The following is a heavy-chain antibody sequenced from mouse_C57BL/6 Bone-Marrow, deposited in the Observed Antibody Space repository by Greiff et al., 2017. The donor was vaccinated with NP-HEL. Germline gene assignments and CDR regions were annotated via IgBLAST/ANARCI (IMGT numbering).Heavy chain of an antibody. CDR2: IDPNSGGT. CDR3: ARYYYGSSSFDY. V-gene: IGHV1-72*01. D-gene: IGHD1-1*01. CDR1: GYTFTSYL. J-gene: IGHJ2*01. Sequence: QVQLRQPGAELVKPGASVKLSCKASGYTFTSYLMHWVKQRPGQGLEWIGRIDPNSGGTKYNEKFKSKATLTVDKPSSTAYMQLNSLTSEDSAVYYCARYYYGSSSFDYWGQGTTLTVSS.